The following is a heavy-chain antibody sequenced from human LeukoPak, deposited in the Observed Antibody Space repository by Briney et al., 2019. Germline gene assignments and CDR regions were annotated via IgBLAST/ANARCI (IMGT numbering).Heavy chain of an antibody. D-gene: IGHD5-12*01. CDR3: AGSSGYDYYYYYYMDV. CDR1: GGSISSGSYC. CDR2: IYTSGST. V-gene: IGHV4-61*02. Sequence: PSQTLSLTCTVSGGSISSGSYCWSWIRQPAGKGLEWIGRIYTSGSTNYNPSLKSRVTISVDTSKNQFSLKLSSVTAADTAVYYCAGSSGYDYYYYYYMDVWGKGTTVTVSS. J-gene: IGHJ6*03.